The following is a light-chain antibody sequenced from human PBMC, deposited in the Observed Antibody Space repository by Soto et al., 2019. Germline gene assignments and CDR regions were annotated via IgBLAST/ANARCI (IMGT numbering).Light chain of an antibody. CDR2: AAS. CDR3: LQHNSYPLT. CDR1: QSISSY. V-gene: IGKV1-17*01. J-gene: IGKJ4*01. Sequence: EIQMTQSPSSLSASVGDRVTITCRASQSISSYLNWYQQKPGKAPKLLIYAASSLQSGVPSRFSGSGSGTEFTLTISSLQPEDFATYYCLQHNSYPLTFGGGTKVDIK.